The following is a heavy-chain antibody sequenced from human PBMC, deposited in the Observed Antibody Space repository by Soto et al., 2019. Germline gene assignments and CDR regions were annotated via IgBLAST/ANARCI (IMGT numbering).Heavy chain of an antibody. CDR1: GGSISSGDYY. D-gene: IGHD3-16*02. CDR2: IYYSGST. CDR3: ARDVYDYVWGSYRYTGRWFDP. J-gene: IGHJ5*02. V-gene: IGHV4-30-4*01. Sequence: SETLSLTCTVSGGSISSGDYYWSWIRQPPGKGLEWIGYIYYSGSTYYNPSLKSRVTISVDTSKNQFSLKLSSVTAADTAVYYCARDVYDYVWGSYRYTGRWFDPWGQGTLVTVSS.